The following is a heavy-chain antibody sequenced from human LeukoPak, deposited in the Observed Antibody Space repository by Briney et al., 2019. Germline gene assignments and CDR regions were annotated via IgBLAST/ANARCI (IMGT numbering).Heavy chain of an antibody. D-gene: IGHD6-19*01. V-gene: IGHV1-69*13. Sequence: SVKVSCKASGGTFSIYAISWVRQAPGQGLEWMGGIIPIFGTANYAQKFQGRVTITADESTSTAYMELSSLRSEDTAVYYCARVSGIAVADVDYWGQGTLVTVSS. CDR2: IIPIFGTA. CDR3: ARVSGIAVADVDY. CDR1: GGTFSIYA. J-gene: IGHJ4*02.